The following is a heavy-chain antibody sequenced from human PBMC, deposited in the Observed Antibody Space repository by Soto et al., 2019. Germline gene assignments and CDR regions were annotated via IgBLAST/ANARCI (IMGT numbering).Heavy chain of an antibody. CDR1: GFNFNSYT. Sequence: GSLRLSCAASGFNFNSYTINWVRQAPGKRLEWLSSIGSSGYIFSTDSVRGRFTISRDNAKNSVYLQINSLRAEDTAVYFCARDCSGGSCYPGMDVWGQGTTVTVSS. V-gene: IGHV3-21*01. J-gene: IGHJ6*02. D-gene: IGHD2-15*01. CDR2: IGSSGYI. CDR3: ARDCSGGSCYPGMDV.